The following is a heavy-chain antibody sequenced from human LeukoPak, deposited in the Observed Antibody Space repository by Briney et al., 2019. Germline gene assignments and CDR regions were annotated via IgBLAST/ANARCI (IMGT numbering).Heavy chain of an antibody. V-gene: IGHV3-74*01. CDR1: GFTFSNYW. CDR2: INRDGSTT. CDR3: ARDRKSGESSEIDF. Sequence: GGSLRLSCAASGFTFSNYWVHWVRQAPGKGLVWVSRINRDGSTTNYADSVKGRFTVSRDNAKDTLNLQMNSLRAEDTAVYYCARDRKSGESSEIDFWGQGTLVTVSS. J-gene: IGHJ4*02. D-gene: IGHD3-10*01.